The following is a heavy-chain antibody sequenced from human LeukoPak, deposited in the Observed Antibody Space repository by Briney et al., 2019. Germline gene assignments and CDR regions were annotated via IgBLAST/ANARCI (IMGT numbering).Heavy chain of an antibody. CDR1: GGSISSYY. CDR3: ARWVVPAAALDY. Sequence: PSETLSLTCTVSGGSISSYYWSWIRQPPGKGLEWIGYIYHSGSTYYNPSLKSRVTISVDRSKNQFSLKLSSVTAADTAVYYCARWVVPAAALDYWGQGTLVTVSS. D-gene: IGHD2-2*01. J-gene: IGHJ4*02. CDR2: IYHSGST. V-gene: IGHV4-59*12.